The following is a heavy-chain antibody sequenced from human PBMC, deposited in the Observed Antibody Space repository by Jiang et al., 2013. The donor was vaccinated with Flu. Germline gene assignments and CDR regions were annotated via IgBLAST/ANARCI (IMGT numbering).Heavy chain of an antibody. CDR2: INPNSGGT. V-gene: IGHV1-2*02. CDR1: GYTFTGYY. D-gene: IGHD3-10*01. Sequence: QLVESGAEVKKPGASVKVSCKASGYTFTGYYMHWVRQAPGQGLEWMGWINPNSGGTNYAQKFQGRVTMTRDTSISTAYMELSRLRSDDTAVYYCARETRWGTMVRGRWFDPWGQGTLVTVSS. CDR3: ARETRWGTMVRGRWFDP. J-gene: IGHJ5*02.